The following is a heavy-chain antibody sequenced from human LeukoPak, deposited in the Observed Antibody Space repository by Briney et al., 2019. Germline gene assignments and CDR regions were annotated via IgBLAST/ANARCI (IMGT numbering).Heavy chain of an antibody. J-gene: IGHJ4*02. CDR3: AREIGGLGFLEWLDHLY. CDR1: GFTFSSYA. V-gene: IGHV3-30*04. D-gene: IGHD3-3*01. Sequence: GGSLRLSCAASGFTFSSYAMHWVRQAPGKGLEWVAVISYDGSNKYYADSVKGRFTISRDNSKNTLYLQMNSLRAEDTAVYYCAREIGGLGFLEWLDHLYWGQGTLVTVSS. CDR2: ISYDGSNK.